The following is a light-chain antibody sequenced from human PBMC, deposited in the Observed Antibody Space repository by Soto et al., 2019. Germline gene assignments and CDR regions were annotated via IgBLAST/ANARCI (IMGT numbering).Light chain of an antibody. V-gene: IGKV1-33*01. CDR2: DAS. J-gene: IGKJ2*01. Sequence: DLQMTKSPSSLSASVGDRVTITCQASQDISNYLNWYQQKPGKAPKLLIYDASNLETGVPARFSGSGSGTDFTFTISSLRPEDIATYYCQQYDNLPLRYTFGQGTKLEIK. CDR3: QQYDNLPLRYT. CDR1: QDISNY.